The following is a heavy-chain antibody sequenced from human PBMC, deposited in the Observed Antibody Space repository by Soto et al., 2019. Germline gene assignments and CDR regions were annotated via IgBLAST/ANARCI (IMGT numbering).Heavy chain of an antibody. CDR3: AKVYCSNATCDVYYAMDV. Sequence: ASVKVSCKASGYTFTNYAMHWVRQAPGQRLEWMGWINAGNGNTKYSQKFQGRVTIIRDTSASTAYMELSSLRSEDTAVYFCAKVYCSNATCDVYYAMDVWGQGTTVTVSS. V-gene: IGHV1-3*01. CDR2: INAGNGNT. J-gene: IGHJ6*02. D-gene: IGHD2-2*01. CDR1: GYTFTNYA.